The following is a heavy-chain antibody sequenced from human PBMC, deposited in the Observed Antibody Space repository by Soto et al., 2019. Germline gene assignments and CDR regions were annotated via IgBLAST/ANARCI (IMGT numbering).Heavy chain of an antibody. D-gene: IGHD3-10*01. Sequence: SETLSLTCAVYGGSFSGYYWSWIRQPPGKGLEWIGEINHSGSTNYNPSLKSRVTISVDTSKNQFSLKLSSVTAADTAVYYCARDYYGSGSYDYWGQGTLVTVAS. J-gene: IGHJ4*02. CDR2: INHSGST. CDR1: GGSFSGYY. V-gene: IGHV4-34*01. CDR3: ARDYYGSGSYDY.